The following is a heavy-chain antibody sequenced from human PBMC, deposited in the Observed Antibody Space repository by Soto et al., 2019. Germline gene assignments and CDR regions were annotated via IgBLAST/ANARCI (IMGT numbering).Heavy chain of an antibody. CDR3: ARTNYENFPLDY. D-gene: IGHD4-4*01. Sequence: PSDTLSLTCTFSGRPVSSDFGNWIRQPPGKGLEWIGYISYSGTTKYNPSLKGRVTISRDTSKNNFSLKLTSVTAADTAVYYCARTNYENFPLDYWGLGTLVTVSS. V-gene: IGHV4-59*02. CDR1: GRPVSSDF. J-gene: IGHJ4*02. CDR2: ISYSGTT.